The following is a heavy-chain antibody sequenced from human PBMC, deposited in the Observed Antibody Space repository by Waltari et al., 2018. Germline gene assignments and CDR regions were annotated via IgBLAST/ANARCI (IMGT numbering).Heavy chain of an antibody. CDR3: ARCIVGATPHGMDV. CDR2: INAGNGNT. V-gene: IGHV1-3*01. Sequence: QVQLVQSGAEVKKPGASVKVSCKASGYTFTSYAMHWVRQAPGQRLEWMGWINAGNGNTKYSQKFQGRVTITRDTSASTAYMELSSLRSEDTAVYYCARCIVGATPHGMDVWGQGTTVTVSS. CDR1: GYTFTSYA. J-gene: IGHJ6*02. D-gene: IGHD1-26*01.